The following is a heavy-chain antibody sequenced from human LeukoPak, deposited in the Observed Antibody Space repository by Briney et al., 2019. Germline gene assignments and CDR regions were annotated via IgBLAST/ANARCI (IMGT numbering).Heavy chain of an antibody. CDR1: GFTFSNYA. J-gene: IGHJ4*02. D-gene: IGHD3-22*01. CDR3: AKRLPDYYDSSAYSQED. V-gene: IGHV3-23*01. CDR2: ISSSGGST. Sequence: GGSLRLSCAASGFTFSNYAMCWVRQAPGKGLEWVSAISSSGGSTDYADSVKGRFTISRDNSKNTLYLQMNSLRAEDTAVYYCAKRLPDYYDSSAYSQEDWGQGTLVTVSS.